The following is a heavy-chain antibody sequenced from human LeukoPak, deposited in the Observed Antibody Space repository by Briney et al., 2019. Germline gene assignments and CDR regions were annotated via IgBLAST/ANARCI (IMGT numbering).Heavy chain of an antibody. CDR2: IYTSGST. CDR3: ARSLGDDYGGNSARYYFDY. CDR1: GGSISSYY. D-gene: IGHD4-23*01. J-gene: IGHJ4*02. Sequence: SETLSLTCTVSGGSISSYYWSWIRQPPGKGLEWIGRIYTSGSTNYNPALKSRVTISVDTSKNQFSLKLSSVTAADTAVYYCARSLGDDYGGNSARYYFDYWGQGTLVTVSS. V-gene: IGHV4-4*08.